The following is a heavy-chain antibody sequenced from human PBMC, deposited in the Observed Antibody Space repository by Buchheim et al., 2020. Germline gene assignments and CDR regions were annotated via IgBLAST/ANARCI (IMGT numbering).Heavy chain of an antibody. J-gene: IGHJ4*02. V-gene: IGHV4-34*01. CDR3: ARLRRGLYYYGSGSYSSVFDY. CDR1: GGSFSGYY. D-gene: IGHD3-10*01. Sequence: QVQLQQWGAGLLKPSETLSLTCAVYGGSFSGYYWSWIRQPPGKGLEWIGEINHSGSTNYNPSLKSRVTISVDTSKNQFSLTLSSVTAADTAVYYCARLRRGLYYYGSGSYSSVFDYWGQGTL. CDR2: INHSGST.